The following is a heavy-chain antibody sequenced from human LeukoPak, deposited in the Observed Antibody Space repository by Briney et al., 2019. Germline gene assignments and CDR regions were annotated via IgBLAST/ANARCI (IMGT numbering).Heavy chain of an antibody. CDR2: IIPIFGTA. Sequence: GASVKVSCKASGGTFSSYAISWVRQAPGQGLEWMGGIIPIFGTANYAQKFQGRVTITADESTSTAYMELSSLRSEDTAVYYCAREAIRDGYSNNWFDPWGQGTLVTVSS. CDR3: AREAIRDGYSNNWFDP. CDR1: GGTFSSYA. V-gene: IGHV1-69*13. D-gene: IGHD5-24*01. J-gene: IGHJ5*02.